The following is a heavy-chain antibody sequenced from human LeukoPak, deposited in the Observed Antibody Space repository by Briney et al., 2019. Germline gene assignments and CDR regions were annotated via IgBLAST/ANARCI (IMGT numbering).Heavy chain of an antibody. CDR3: ARGHSSSWPIDY. Sequence: SETLSLTCTVSGGSISSYYWSWIRQPPGKGLEWIGHIYYSGSTNYNPSLKSRVTISVDTSKNQFSLKLSSVTAADTAVYYCARGHSSSWPIDYWGQGTLVTVSS. V-gene: IGHV4-59*01. CDR2: IYYSGST. CDR1: GGSISSYY. D-gene: IGHD6-13*01. J-gene: IGHJ4*02.